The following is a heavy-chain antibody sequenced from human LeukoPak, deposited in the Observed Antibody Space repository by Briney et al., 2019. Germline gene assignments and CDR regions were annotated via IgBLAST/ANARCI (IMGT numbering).Heavy chain of an antibody. J-gene: IGHJ4*02. CDR3: TAHSYDGSCYFF. CDR2: IRGKPSGGTT. CDR1: GFTFGDCY. Sequence: GGSLRLSCSASGFTFGDCYMSWFRQAPGKGLEWVSFIRGKPSGGTTEYAASVKGRFTISRDDSKSIAYLQMNSLKTEDSAVYFCTAHSYDGSCYFFWGQGTLVTVSS. D-gene: IGHD3-22*01. V-gene: IGHV3-49*03.